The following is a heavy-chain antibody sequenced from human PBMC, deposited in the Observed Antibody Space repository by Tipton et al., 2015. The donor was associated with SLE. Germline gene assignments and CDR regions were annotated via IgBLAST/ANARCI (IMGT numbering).Heavy chain of an antibody. CDR2: INGDGSRA. J-gene: IGHJ4*02. D-gene: IGHD6-13*01. CDR1: GFTFSSYW. Sequence: GSLRLSCAAPGFTFSSYWMHWVRQAPGKGLVWVSRINGDGSRANYADSVKGRFTISRDNAKNTVYLQMNSLRAEDTAVYYCSRDQHVAATDYWGQGTLVTVSS. CDR3: SRDQHVAATDY. V-gene: IGHV3-74*01.